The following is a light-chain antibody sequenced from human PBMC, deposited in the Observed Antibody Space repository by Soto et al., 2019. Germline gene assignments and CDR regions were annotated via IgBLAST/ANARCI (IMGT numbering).Light chain of an antibody. Sequence: DVVMTQSPLSLPVTLGQPASISCRSSQSLVYSDGNGYLSWFQQRPGQSPRRLIYRASNRDSGVPDRFSGSGSGTDFTLKISRVEVEDVGVYYCMQGKYWPPITFGQGTRLEIK. V-gene: IGKV2-30*01. CDR3: MQGKYWPPIT. CDR1: QSLVYSDGNGY. CDR2: RAS. J-gene: IGKJ5*01.